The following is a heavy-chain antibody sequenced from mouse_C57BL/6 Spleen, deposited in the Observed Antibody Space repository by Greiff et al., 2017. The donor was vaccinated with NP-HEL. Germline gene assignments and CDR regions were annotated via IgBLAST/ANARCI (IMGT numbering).Heavy chain of an antibody. CDR3: ARGDYGSSYDY. CDR1: GYTFTSYW. D-gene: IGHD1-1*01. J-gene: IGHJ2*01. Sequence: VQLHQPGAELVKPGASVKLSCKASGYTFTSYWMHWVKQRPGQGLEWIGMIHPNSGSTNYNEKFKSKATLTVDKSSSTAYMQLSSLTSEDSAVYYCARGDYGSSYDYWGQGTTLTVSS. CDR2: IHPNSGST. V-gene: IGHV1-64*01.